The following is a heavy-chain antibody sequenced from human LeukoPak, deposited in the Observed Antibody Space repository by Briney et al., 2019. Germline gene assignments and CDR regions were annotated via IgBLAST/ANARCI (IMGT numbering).Heavy chain of an antibody. Sequence: GESLSLSCAASGFTFSSYGMYWVRLAPRPGMEFDSGISSNVGSTYYASSVKGKLTNSRDNSKHPPYLQMGSLRTENMAVYNCAKVFISSGWLYSWGQGNLGTVSS. D-gene: IGHD6-19*01. CDR2: ISSNVGST. CDR1: GFTFSSYG. J-gene: IGHJ4*02. V-gene: IGHV3-64*01. CDR3: AKVFISSGWLYS.